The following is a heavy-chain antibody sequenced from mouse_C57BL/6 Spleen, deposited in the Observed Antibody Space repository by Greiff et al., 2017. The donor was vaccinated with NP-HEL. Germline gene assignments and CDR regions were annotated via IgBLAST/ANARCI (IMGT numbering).Heavy chain of an antibody. CDR3: ARYYYGSYYFDY. D-gene: IGHD1-1*01. CDR1: GYTFTSYW. Sequence: VQLQQPGAELVKPGASVKLSCKASGYTFTSYWMHWVKQRPGQGLEWIGMIHPNSGSTNYNEKFKSKATLTVDKSSSTAYMQLSSLTSEDSAVYYCARYYYGSYYFDYWGQGTTLTVSS. CDR2: IHPNSGST. J-gene: IGHJ2*01. V-gene: IGHV1-64*01.